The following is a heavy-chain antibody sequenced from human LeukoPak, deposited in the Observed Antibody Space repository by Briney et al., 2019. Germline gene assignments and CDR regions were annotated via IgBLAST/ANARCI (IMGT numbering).Heavy chain of an antibody. CDR1: GFTFSSYG. J-gene: IGHJ4*02. CDR2: ISYDGSNK. D-gene: IGHD3-22*01. Sequence: PGRSLRLSCAASGFTFSSYGMHWVRQAPGKGLEWVAVISYDGSNKYYADSVKGRFTISRDNSKNTLYLQMNSLRAEDTAVYYCAKDHYDSHFDYWGQGTLVTVSS. V-gene: IGHV3-30*18. CDR3: AKDHYDSHFDY.